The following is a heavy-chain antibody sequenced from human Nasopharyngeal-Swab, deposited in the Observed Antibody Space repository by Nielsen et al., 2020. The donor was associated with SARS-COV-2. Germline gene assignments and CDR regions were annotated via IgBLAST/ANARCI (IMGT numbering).Heavy chain of an antibody. Sequence: GESLKISCAASGVTFSSLWLSWVRQAPGKGLEWVAGTNPDGSQNYYVDSMRGRFATSRDNAKNSLYLQMNSLRAGDTAVYYCAREDWGKLDYWGQGTLVTVSS. J-gene: IGHJ4*02. V-gene: IGHV3-7*04. CDR1: GVTFSSLW. D-gene: IGHD7-27*01. CDR2: TNPDGSQN. CDR3: AREDWGKLDY.